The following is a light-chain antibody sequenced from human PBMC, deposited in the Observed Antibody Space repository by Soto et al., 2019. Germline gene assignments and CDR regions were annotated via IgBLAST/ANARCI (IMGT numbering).Light chain of an antibody. J-gene: IGLJ2*01. V-gene: IGLV3-1*01. CDR3: QAWDNSVI. CDR1: RLGGKY. Sequence: SYELTQPPSVSVSPGQTASMTCSGDRLGGKYVCWYQQKSGQSPVLVMYDDSKRPSGIPERFSGYNSGNTATLTISGTQAMDEGDYYCQAWDNSVIFGGGTKLTVL. CDR2: DDS.